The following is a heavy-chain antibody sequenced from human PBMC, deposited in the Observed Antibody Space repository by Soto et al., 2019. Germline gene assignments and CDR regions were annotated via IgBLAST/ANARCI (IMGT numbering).Heavy chain of an antibody. Sequence: EVQLVETGGGLIQPGGSLRLSCAASGFTVSSNYMSWVRQAPGKGLEWVSVIYSGGSTYYADSVKGRFTISRDNSKNTLYLQMNSLRAEDTAVYYCARDLIAAAGKQDYWGQGTLVTVSS. D-gene: IGHD6-13*01. J-gene: IGHJ4*02. V-gene: IGHV3-53*02. CDR3: ARDLIAAAGKQDY. CDR2: IYSGGST. CDR1: GFTVSSNY.